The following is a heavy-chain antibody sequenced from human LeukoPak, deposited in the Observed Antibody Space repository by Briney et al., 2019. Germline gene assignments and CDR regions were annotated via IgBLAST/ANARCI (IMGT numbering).Heavy chain of an antibody. CDR3: ARSGYPGRLLDY. CDR1: DGSISSSRYY. J-gene: IGHJ4*02. Sequence: PSETLSFTSSASDGSISSSRYYSDWIRQPPGKGLEWIGSIYYSGSTYSNPSLKSRVTISVDTSKNQFSLNLSSVTAADTAVYYCARSGYPGRLLDYWGQGTLVTVSS. D-gene: IGHD3-3*01. V-gene: IGHV4-39*07. CDR2: IYYSGST.